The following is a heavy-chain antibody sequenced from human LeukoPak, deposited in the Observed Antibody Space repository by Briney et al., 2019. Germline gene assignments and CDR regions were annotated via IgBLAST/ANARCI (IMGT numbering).Heavy chain of an antibody. CDR2: IYYSWST. J-gene: IGHJ2*01. V-gene: IGHV4-30-4*08. CDR3: ARDQADPTFWYFDL. Sequence: SQTLSLPCTVSGGSISRGDYYWSWIRQPPGKGLEWIGYIYYSWSTYYNPSLKSRVTISVDTSKNQFSLKLSSVTAADTAVYYCARDQADPTFWYFDLWGRGTLVTVSS. D-gene: IGHD2/OR15-2a*01. CDR1: GGSISRGDYY.